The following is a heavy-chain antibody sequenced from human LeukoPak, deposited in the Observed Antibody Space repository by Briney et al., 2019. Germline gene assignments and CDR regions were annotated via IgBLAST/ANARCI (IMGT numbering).Heavy chain of an antibody. CDR2: IRHDGTYK. V-gene: IGHV3-30*02. J-gene: IGHJ4*02. CDR3: AKDGGSYSPYFYMDV. CDR1: GFTFSTYG. D-gene: IGHD1-26*01. Sequence: GGSLRLSCAASGFTFSTYGMHWVRQAPGKGLEWVAFIRHDGTYKYYADSVKGRLTISRDNSKNTLYLQMNSLRAEDTAVYYCAKDGGSYSPYFYMDVWGQGTLVTVSS.